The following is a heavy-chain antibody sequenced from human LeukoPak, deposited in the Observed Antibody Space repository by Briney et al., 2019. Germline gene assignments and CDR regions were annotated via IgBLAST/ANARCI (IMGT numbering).Heavy chain of an antibody. Sequence: ASVKVSCKASGYTFTGYYMHWVRQAPGQGLEWMGWINPNSGGTNYAQKFEGRVAMTRDTSISTAYMELSRLRSDDTAVYYCARDRLAAAYGLRFDPWGQGTLVTVSS. CDR3: ARDRLAAAYGLRFDP. CDR2: INPNSGGT. CDR1: GYTFTGYY. J-gene: IGHJ5*02. D-gene: IGHD6-13*01. V-gene: IGHV1-2*02.